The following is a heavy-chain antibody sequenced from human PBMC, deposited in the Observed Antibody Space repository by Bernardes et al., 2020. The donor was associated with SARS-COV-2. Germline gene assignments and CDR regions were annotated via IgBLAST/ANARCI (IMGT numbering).Heavy chain of an antibody. CDR1: GGSIGSNNW. V-gene: IGHV4-4*02. D-gene: IGHD2-2*01. Sequence: SETLSLTCTVSGGSIGSNNWWSWVRQSPGKGLEWIGEIYHSGATYYNPSLGSRVTISVDMSKNLLSLTLTSVTAADTAVYYCARDSSVSSRGYFDYWGRGILATVSS. CDR3: ARDSSVSSRGYFDY. J-gene: IGHJ4*02. CDR2: IYHSGAT.